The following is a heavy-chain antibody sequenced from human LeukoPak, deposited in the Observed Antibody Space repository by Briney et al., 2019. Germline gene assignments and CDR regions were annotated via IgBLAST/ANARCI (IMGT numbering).Heavy chain of an antibody. V-gene: IGHV3-48*03. D-gene: IGHD3-22*01. CDR2: ISSSGSTI. J-gene: IGHJ6*04. Sequence: GGSLRLSCAASGFTFSSYEMNWVRQAPGKGREWVSYISSSGSTIYYADSVKGRFTISRDNAKNALYLQMNSLRAEDTAVYYCAELGITMIAGVWGKGTTVTTSS. CDR1: GFTFSSYE. CDR3: AELGITMIAGV.